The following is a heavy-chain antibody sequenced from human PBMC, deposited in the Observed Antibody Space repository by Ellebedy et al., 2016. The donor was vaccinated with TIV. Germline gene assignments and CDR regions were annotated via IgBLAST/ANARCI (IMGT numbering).Heavy chain of an antibody. CDR3: ARAGIHPPRFFDY. Sequence: MPSETLSLTCTVSDGSISSYYWTWIRQPPGKGLEWIGYIYYTGSTRYNPSLESRVTISLDTSKKQFSLRLSSVTAADTAMYYCARAGIHPPRFFDYWGQGALVTVSS. CDR1: DGSISSYY. J-gene: IGHJ4*02. D-gene: IGHD1-1*01. CDR2: IYYTGST. V-gene: IGHV4-59*13.